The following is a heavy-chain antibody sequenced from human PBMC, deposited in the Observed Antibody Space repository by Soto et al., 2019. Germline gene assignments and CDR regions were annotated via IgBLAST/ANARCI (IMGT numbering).Heavy chain of an antibody. D-gene: IGHD3-10*01. V-gene: IGHV2-5*02. CDR1: GFSLSTSGVG. J-gene: IGHJ1*01. CDR3: AHLVLLWFAELSSEYFQH. CDR2: IYWDDGK. Sequence: QITLKESGPTLVKPTQTLTLTCTFSGFSLSTSGVGVGWIRQPPGKALEWLALIYWDDGKRYSPSLKSRLTITKDTSKNQLVLIMTNMDPVDTATYYCAHLVLLWFAELSSEYFQHWGQGTLVTVSS.